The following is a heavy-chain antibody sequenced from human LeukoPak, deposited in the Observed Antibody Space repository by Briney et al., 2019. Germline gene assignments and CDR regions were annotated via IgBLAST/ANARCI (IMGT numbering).Heavy chain of an antibody. CDR3: ARDKSSNVVGATDFDY. CDR1: GYTFTGYY. Sequence: ASVKVSCKASGYTFTGYYMHWVRQAPGQGLEWMGIINSSGGTTSYAQEFQGRVTMTRDTSTSTVYMELSSLRSEDTAVYYCARDKSSNVVGATDFDYWGQGTLVTVSS. D-gene: IGHD1-26*01. J-gene: IGHJ4*02. CDR2: INSSGGTT. V-gene: IGHV1-46*01.